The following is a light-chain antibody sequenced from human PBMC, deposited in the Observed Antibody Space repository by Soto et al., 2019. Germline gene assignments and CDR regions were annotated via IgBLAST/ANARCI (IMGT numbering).Light chain of an antibody. V-gene: IGKV3D-15*01. CDR1: QDVRSSY. CDR2: ATS. Sequence: PEERATLSCMASQDVRSSYLAWYQHKPGQAPRLLIYATSTRVTGIPDRFSGSGSGTEFTLTISSLQSEDFAVYYCQQSTNWPWTFGQGAKAAI. J-gene: IGKJ1*01. CDR3: QQSTNWPWT.